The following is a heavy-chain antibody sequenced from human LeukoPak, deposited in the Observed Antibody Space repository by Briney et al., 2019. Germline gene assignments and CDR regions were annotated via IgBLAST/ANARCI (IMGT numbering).Heavy chain of an antibody. V-gene: IGHV4-39*01. CDR2: IYYSGST. D-gene: IGHD5-18*01. J-gene: IGHJ3*02. CDR3: ARHRGKYSPHDAFDI. CDR1: GVSISSSGYY. Sequence: SETLSLTCAVSGVSISSSGYYWGCIRQPPGKGLEWIGSIYYSGSTYYNPSLKSRVTISVDTSKNQFSLKLSSVTAADTAVYYCARHRGKYSPHDAFDIWGQGTMATVSS.